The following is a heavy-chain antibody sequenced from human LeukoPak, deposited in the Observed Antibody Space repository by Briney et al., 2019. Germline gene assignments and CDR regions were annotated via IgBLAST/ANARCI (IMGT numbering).Heavy chain of an antibody. V-gene: IGHV3-15*01. J-gene: IGHJ4*02. CDR3: TTSGEIDLAAFAF. CDR2: IKSKADGGTT. Sequence: PGGSLRPSCAASGFTFTDARAGWVPQAPGKGLEWVGRIKSKADGGTTECAAPVKGRFTILRDDSKNTLSLQIYSLKTEDTAVYYCTTSGEIDLAAFAFWGQGILVTVSS. CDR1: GFTFTDAR. D-gene: IGHD6-19*01.